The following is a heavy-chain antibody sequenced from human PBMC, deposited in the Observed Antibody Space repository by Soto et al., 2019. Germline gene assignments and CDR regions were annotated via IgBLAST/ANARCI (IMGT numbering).Heavy chain of an antibody. CDR3: AKDQSSKQLVRTGWYYFDY. CDR1: GFTFSSYA. J-gene: IGHJ4*02. V-gene: IGHV3-23*01. D-gene: IGHD6-6*01. Sequence: QSGGSLRLSCAASGFTFSSYAMSWVRQAPGKGLEWVSAISGSGGSTYYADSVKGRFTISRDNSKNTLYLQMNSLRAEDTAVYYCAKDQSSKQLVRTGWYYFDYWGQGTLVTVSS. CDR2: ISGSGGST.